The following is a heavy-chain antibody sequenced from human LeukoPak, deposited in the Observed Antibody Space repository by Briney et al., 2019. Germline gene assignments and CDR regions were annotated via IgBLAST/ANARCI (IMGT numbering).Heavy chain of an antibody. CDR1: GLTVSSNY. V-gene: IGHV3-66*02. CDR2: IYTGGDT. D-gene: IGHD6-19*01. Sequence: GSLRLSCAVSGLTVSSNYMTWVRQAPGKRLEWVSVIYTGGDTYYADSVKGRFTISRDNSKNTVYLQMNRLRTEDTAVYYCTRVETGRGGGWVPFDYWGQGTLVTVSS. J-gene: IGHJ4*02. CDR3: TRVETGRGGGWVPFDY.